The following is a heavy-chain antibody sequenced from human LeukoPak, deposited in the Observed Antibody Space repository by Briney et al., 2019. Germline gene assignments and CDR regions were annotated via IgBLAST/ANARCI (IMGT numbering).Heavy chain of an antibody. Sequence: GASVKVSCKASGYTFTSYAMHWVRQAPGQRLEGMGWMNAGNGNTKYLQKFQGRVTITRDTSASTAYMELSSLRSEDTAVYFCARVPGPARDGYMGYWGQASLVAVSS. CDR2: MNAGNGNT. V-gene: IGHV1-3*01. CDR1: GYTFTSYA. J-gene: IGHJ4*02. CDR3: ARVPGPARDGYMGY. D-gene: IGHD5-24*01.